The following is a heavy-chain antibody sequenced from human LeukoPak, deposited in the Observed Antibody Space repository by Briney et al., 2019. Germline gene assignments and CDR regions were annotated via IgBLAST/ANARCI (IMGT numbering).Heavy chain of an antibody. J-gene: IGHJ4*02. CDR1: RFTFSSYK. CDR2: ISSSSSYI. D-gene: IGHD6-19*01. CDR3: ARESGSGECDY. Sequence: GGSLRLSCAASRFTFSSYKVNWVRQAPGKGLEWVSSISSSSSYIYYADSVKGRFTISRDNARNSLYLQMNSLRAEDTAVYYYARESGSGECDYWGQGTLVTVSS. V-gene: IGHV3-21*01.